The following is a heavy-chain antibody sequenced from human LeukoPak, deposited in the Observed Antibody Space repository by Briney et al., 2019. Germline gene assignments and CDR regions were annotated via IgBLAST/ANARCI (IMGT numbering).Heavy chain of an antibody. D-gene: IGHD3-22*01. CDR1: GFTFSSYS. V-gene: IGHV3-21*04. CDR3: AKSDLYSSGYYYGD. CDR2: ISSSSSYI. Sequence: SGGSLRLSCAASGFTFSSYSMNWVRQAPGKGLEWVSSISSSSSYIYYADSVKGRFTISRDNAKNSLYLQMNSLRAEDTALYYCAKSDLYSSGYYYGDWGQGTLVTVSS. J-gene: IGHJ4*02.